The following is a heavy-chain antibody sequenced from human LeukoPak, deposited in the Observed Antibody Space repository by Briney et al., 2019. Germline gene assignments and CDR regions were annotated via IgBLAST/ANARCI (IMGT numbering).Heavy chain of an antibody. Sequence: PAETLSLTCTVSGGSISSYYWSWLRQPAGKGLECLGAIYTTGSTNYNPSLKSRVTVSRDTSKNQFTLKLTSVTAADTAVYYCARGGQFFDVWGKGTTVTVSS. J-gene: IGHJ6*03. CDR2: IYTTGST. V-gene: IGHV4-4*07. D-gene: IGHD3-16*01. CDR3: ARGGQFFDV. CDR1: GGSISSYY.